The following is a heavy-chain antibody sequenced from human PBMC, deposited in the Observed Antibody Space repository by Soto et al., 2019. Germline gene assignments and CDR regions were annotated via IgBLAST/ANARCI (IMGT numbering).Heavy chain of an antibody. CDR3: ARDRGGYYYDSSCYYSPGYFDL. J-gene: IGHJ2*01. Sequence: QVQLMESGGGVVQPGRSLRLSCAAPGLIFSSYAMHWVRQAPGKGLEWVAVISHDGSNKHYADSVKGRFTISRDNSKNTLYLQMNSLRAEDTAVYYCARDRGGYYYDSSCYYSPGYFDLWGRGTLVTVSS. D-gene: IGHD3-22*01. V-gene: IGHV3-30-3*01. CDR1: GLIFSSYA. CDR2: ISHDGSNK.